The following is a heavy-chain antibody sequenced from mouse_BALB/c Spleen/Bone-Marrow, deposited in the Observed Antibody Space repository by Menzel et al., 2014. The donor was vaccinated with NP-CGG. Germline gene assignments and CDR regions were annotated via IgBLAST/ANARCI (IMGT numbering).Heavy chain of an antibody. V-gene: IGHV1S137*01. Sequence: QVHVKQSGAELVRPGVSVKISCKGSGYTFTDYTMHWVKPSHAKSLEWIGVISTYYGDASYNQKFKGKATMTVDKSSSTAYMELARLTSEDSAIYYCARVITTGYYGMDYWGQGTSVTVSS. D-gene: IGHD2-4*01. CDR1: GYTFTDYT. CDR3: ARVITTGYYGMDY. J-gene: IGHJ4*01. CDR2: ISTYYGDA.